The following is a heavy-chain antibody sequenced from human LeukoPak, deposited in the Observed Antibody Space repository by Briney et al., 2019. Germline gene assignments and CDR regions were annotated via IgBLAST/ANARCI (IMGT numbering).Heavy chain of an antibody. Sequence: SETLSLTCTVSGGSISSGGYYWSWIRQHPGKGLEWIGYIYYSGSTYYNPSLKSRVTISVDTSKNQFSLKLSSVTAADTAVYYCARVTARYYYDSSGYRAFDIWGQGTMVTVSS. CDR3: ARVTARYYYDSSGYRAFDI. CDR2: IYYSGST. D-gene: IGHD3-22*01. V-gene: IGHV4-31*03. CDR1: GGSISSGGYY. J-gene: IGHJ3*02.